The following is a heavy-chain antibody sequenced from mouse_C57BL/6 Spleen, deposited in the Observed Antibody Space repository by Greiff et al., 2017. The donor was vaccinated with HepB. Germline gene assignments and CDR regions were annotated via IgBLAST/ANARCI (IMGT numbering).Heavy chain of an antibody. V-gene: IGHV1-78*01. Sequence: QVQLKQSDAELVKPGASVKISCKVSGYTFTDHTIHWMKQRPEQGLEWIGYIYPRDGSTKYNEKFKGKATLTADKSSSTAYMQLNSLTSEDSAVYFCARGGYYGSSYLYYFDYWGQGTTLTVSS. D-gene: IGHD1-1*01. CDR3: ARGGYYGSSYLYYFDY. CDR1: GYTFTDHT. J-gene: IGHJ2*01. CDR2: IYPRDGST.